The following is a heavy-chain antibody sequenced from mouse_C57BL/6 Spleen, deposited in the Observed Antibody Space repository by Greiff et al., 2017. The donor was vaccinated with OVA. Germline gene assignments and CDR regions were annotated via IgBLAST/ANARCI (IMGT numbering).Heavy chain of an antibody. V-gene: IGHV1-53*01. CDR3: ARFYYGSSYAMDY. CDR2: INPSNGGT. Sequence: VQLQQPGTELVKPGASVKLSCKASGYTFTSYWMHWVKQRPGQGLEWIGNINPSNGGTTYNEQFKSKATLTVDKSSSTAYMQLSSLTSEDSAVYYCARFYYGSSYAMDYWGQGTSVTVSS. CDR1: GYTFTSYW. J-gene: IGHJ4*01. D-gene: IGHD1-1*01.